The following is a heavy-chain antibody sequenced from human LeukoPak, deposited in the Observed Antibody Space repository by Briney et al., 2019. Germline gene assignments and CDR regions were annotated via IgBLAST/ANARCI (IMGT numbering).Heavy chain of an antibody. Sequence: GGSLRLSCAASGFTFSSYGMHWVRQAPGKGLEWVAVIWYDGSNKYYADSVKGRFTISRGNSKNTLYLQMNSLRAEDTAVYYCARDPAHRGWYFDYWGQGTLVTVSS. D-gene: IGHD2-15*01. CDR1: GFTFSSYG. J-gene: IGHJ4*02. V-gene: IGHV3-33*01. CDR3: ARDPAHRGWYFDY. CDR2: IWYDGSNK.